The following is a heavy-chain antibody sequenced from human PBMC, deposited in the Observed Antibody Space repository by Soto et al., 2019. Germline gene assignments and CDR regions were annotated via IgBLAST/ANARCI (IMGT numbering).Heavy chain of an antibody. CDR2: ISGSGGST. D-gene: IGHD3-22*01. CDR1: GFTFSSYA. J-gene: IGHJ3*02. CDR3: AKSDYYDSSGYYFSAMRGAFDI. V-gene: IGHV3-23*01. Sequence: GGSLRLSCAASGFTFSSYAMSWVRQAPGKGLEWVSAISGSGGSTYYADSVKGRFTISRDNSKNTLYLQMNSLRAEDTAVYYCAKSDYYDSSGYYFSAMRGAFDIWGQGTMVTVSS.